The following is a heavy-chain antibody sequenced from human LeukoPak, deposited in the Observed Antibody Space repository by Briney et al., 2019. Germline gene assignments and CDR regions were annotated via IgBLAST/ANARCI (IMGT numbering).Heavy chain of an antibody. J-gene: IGHJ3*01. D-gene: IGHD1-1*01. CDR1: GFNFWGTG. CDR3: AKDVFHWAFDV. V-gene: IGHV3-23*01. CDR2: IGGGGSDT. Sequence: PGTSLRLSCAVSGFNFWGTGMSWVRQAPGKGLGWVTAIGGGGSDTKYTDSVMGRFTISRDISKNTLYLHMNSLRAEDTAVYLCAKDVFHWAFDVWGQGTLVTVSS.